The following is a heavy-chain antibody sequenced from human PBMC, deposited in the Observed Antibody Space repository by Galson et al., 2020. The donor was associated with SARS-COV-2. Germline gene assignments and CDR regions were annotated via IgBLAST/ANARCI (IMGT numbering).Heavy chain of an antibody. J-gene: IGHJ4*02. V-gene: IGHV4-61*02. Sequence: SETLSLTCTVSVGSISSGSYYWSWIRQPAGKGLEWVERIYTTGNTNYNPSLKNRVTISVDRSKNQFSLKLTSVTAADTAVYYCAREGYDLLTGAFDYWGQGTLVTVSS. CDR3: AREGYDLLTGAFDY. CDR1: VGSISSGSYY. CDR2: IYTTGNT. D-gene: IGHD3-9*01.